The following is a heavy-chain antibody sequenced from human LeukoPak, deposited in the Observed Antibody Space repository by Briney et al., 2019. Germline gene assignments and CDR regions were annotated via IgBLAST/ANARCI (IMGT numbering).Heavy chain of an antibody. CDR1: GYHFSNYW. D-gene: IGHD3-10*01. V-gene: IGHV5-51*01. CDR2: IYPGDSDT. Sequence: GEPLQISCKGSGYHFSNYWIAWLRQLPGKGLEWMGIIYPGDSDTRYSPSFQGQVTISADKSISTAYLQWGSLKASDTAIYYCARLLTTYYYAPFDPWGQGTLVTVSS. CDR3: ARLLTTYYYAPFDP. J-gene: IGHJ5*02.